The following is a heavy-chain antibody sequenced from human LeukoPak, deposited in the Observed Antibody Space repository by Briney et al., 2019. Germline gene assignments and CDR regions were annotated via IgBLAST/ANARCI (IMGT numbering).Heavy chain of an antibody. J-gene: IGHJ2*01. CDR3: ARQAPYGCGGECWFFDL. CDR1: GFTFSSYS. V-gene: IGHV3-66*04. D-gene: IGHD2-21*01. CDR2: IYSGGNT. Sequence: PGGSLRLSCAGSGFTFSSYSMHWVRQAPGKGLEWVSVIYSGGNTYYADSLKGRFTISRDNSKNTLYLQMHSLRAEDTAVYYCARQAPYGCGGECWFFDLWGRGTLVTVTS.